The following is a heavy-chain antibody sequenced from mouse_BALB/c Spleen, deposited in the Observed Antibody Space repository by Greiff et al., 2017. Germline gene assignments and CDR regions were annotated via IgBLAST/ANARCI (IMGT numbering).Heavy chain of an antibody. Sequence: EVKLMESGGGLVKPGGSLKLSCAASGFTFSSYTMSWVRQTPEKRLEWVATISSGGSYTYYPDSVKGRFTISRDNAKNTLYLQMSSLKSEDTAMYYCTRVYDGYFFFDYWGQGTTLTVSS. CDR3: TRVYDGYFFFDY. V-gene: IGHV5-6-4*01. CDR2: ISSGGSYT. D-gene: IGHD2-3*01. J-gene: IGHJ2*01. CDR1: GFTFSSYT.